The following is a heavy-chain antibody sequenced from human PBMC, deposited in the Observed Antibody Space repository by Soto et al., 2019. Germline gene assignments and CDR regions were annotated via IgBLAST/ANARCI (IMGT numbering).Heavy chain of an antibody. V-gene: IGHV3-49*03. CDR3: TSPLAEWLVLSFDY. D-gene: IGHD6-19*01. Sequence: GGSLRLSCTASGFTFGDYAMSWFRQAPGKGLEWVGFIRSKAYGGTTEYAASVKGRFTISRDDSKSIAYLQMNSLKTEDTAVYYCTSPLAEWLVLSFDYWGQGTLVTVSS. CDR2: IRSKAYGGTT. CDR1: GFTFGDYA. J-gene: IGHJ4*02.